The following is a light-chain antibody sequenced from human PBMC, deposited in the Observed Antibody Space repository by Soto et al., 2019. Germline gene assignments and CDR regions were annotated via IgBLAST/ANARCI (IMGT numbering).Light chain of an antibody. CDR3: QKYGSSLWT. J-gene: IGKJ1*01. CDR2: GAS. CDR1: QSVSSSY. V-gene: IGKV3-20*01. Sequence: EIVLTQSPGTLSLSPGERATLSCRASQSVSSSYLAWYQQKPGQAPRLLIYGASSWSTGIPDRFSGSGSGTDFTLTISRLEPEDVAVYYCQKYGSSLWTFGQGTKVEIK.